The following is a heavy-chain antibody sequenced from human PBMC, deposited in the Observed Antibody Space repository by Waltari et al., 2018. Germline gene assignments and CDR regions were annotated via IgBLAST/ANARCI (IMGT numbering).Heavy chain of an antibody. D-gene: IGHD3-22*01. J-gene: IGHJ4*02. CDR1: NASITSGVYF. Sequence: QLQLNMSGPGLVKPSETLSLTCAVSNASITSGVYFWGLIRQPPGKGLECVGVIYYSGRTFYNPSLKSRVTISVDKSKNLFSLRLRSVTAADTAVYYCVRQAPDSSGFFPNYFDSWGQGTLVTVSS. V-gene: IGHV4-39*01. CDR3: VRQAPDSSGFFPNYFDS. CDR2: IYYSGRT.